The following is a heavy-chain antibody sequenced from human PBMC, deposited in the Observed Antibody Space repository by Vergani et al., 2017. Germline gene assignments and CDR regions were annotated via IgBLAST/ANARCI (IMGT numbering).Heavy chain of an antibody. J-gene: IGHJ4*02. CDR3: ARDTVTGSRYFDY. D-gene: IGHD6-19*01. V-gene: IGHV3-30*02. Sequence: VQLVESGGVVVQPGGSLRLSCGASGFTFSNYGMHWVRQAPGKGLEWVTFIRYDGSNTYYADSVKGRFTISRDNSKNTLFLQMNSLRPEDTAVYYCARDTVTGSRYFDYWGQGTLVTVSS. CDR1: GFTFSNYG. CDR2: IRYDGSNT.